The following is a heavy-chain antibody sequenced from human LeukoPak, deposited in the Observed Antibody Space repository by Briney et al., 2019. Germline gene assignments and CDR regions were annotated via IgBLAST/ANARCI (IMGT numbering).Heavy chain of an antibody. D-gene: IGHD3-22*01. CDR3: ARAKFDSSRYYYRGFDI. J-gene: IGHJ3*02. CDR1: GFTFNSYW. V-gene: IGHV3-7*04. CDR2: IKQDVNEK. Sequence: PGGSLRLSCAASGFTFNSYWMSWVRQAPGKGLEWVANIKQDVNEKYYVDSVKGRFTISRDNAKKSLYLQMNSLRAEDTAVYYCARAKFDSSRYYYRGFDIWGQGTMVTVSS.